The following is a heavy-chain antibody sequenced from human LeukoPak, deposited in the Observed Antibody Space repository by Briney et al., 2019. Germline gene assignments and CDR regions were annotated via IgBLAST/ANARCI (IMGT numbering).Heavy chain of an antibody. D-gene: IGHD3-22*01. CDR1: GFTFSSYA. CDR3: AKDRSTYYYDSSGYYYDY. Sequence: PGGSLRLSCVASGFTFSSYAMSWVRQAPGKGLEWVSGISGSGGSTYYADSVKGRFTISRDNSKNTLFLQMNSLRAEDTAVYYCAKDRSTYYYDSSGYYYDYWGQGTLVTVSS. CDR2: ISGSGGST. V-gene: IGHV3-23*01. J-gene: IGHJ4*02.